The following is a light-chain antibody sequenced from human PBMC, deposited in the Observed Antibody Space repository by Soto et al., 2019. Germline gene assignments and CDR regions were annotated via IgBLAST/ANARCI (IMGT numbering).Light chain of an antibody. CDR1: QTINGW. J-gene: IGKJ1*01. Sequence: DIQMTQSPSTLSASVGDRVTITFRASQTINGWLAWHQQKPGKAPKLLIYEASSLESGVPSRFGGSGSGTEFTLIISSLQPDDFATYYCQQYNSYPWTCGQGTKVDIK. CDR3: QQYNSYPWT. CDR2: EAS. V-gene: IGKV1-5*03.